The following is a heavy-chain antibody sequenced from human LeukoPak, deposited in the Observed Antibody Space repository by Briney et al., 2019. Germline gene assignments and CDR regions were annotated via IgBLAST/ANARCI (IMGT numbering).Heavy chain of an antibody. CDR1: GGTFSSYA. Sequence: SVKVSCKASGGTFSSYAISWVRQAPGQGLEWMGGIIPIFGTANYAQKFQGRVTITADKSTSRAYMELSSLRSEDTAVYYCARDNYSSGYVTFDYWGQGTLVTVSS. V-gene: IGHV1-69*06. D-gene: IGHD3-22*01. CDR2: IIPIFGTA. CDR3: ARDNYSSGYVTFDY. J-gene: IGHJ4*02.